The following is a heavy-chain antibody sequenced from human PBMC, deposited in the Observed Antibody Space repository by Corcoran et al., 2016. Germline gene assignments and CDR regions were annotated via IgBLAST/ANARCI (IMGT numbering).Heavy chain of an antibody. Sequence: QVQLVESGGGVVQPGRSLRLSCAASGFTFSSYGMHWVRQAPGKGLEWVAVISYDGSNKYYADSVKGRFTISRDNSKNTLDLQMNSLRAEDTAVYYCAKGHYYDSSGQIGDYWGQGTLVTVSS. D-gene: IGHD3-22*01. CDR1: GFTFSSYG. J-gene: IGHJ4*02. CDR3: AKGHYYDSSGQIGDY. V-gene: IGHV3-30*18. CDR2: ISYDGSNK.